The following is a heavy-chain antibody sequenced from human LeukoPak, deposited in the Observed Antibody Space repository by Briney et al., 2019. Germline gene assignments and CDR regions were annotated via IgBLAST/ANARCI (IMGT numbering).Heavy chain of an antibody. CDR3: AKDRSPYYYYYYLDV. J-gene: IGHJ6*03. CDR1: GFTFSSYG. Sequence: GGSLRLSCAASGFTFSSYGMHWVRQAPGKGLEWVAVISYDGSNKYYADSVKGRFTISRDNSKNTLYLQMNSLRAEDTAVDYCAKDRSPYYYYYYLDVWGKGTKVNVFS. CDR2: ISYDGSNK. V-gene: IGHV3-30*18.